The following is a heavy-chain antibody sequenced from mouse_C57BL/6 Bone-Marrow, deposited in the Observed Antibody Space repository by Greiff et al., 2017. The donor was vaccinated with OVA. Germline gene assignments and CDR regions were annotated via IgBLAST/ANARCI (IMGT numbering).Heavy chain of an antibody. V-gene: IGHV1-81*01. Sequence: LVESGAELARPGASVKLSCKASGYTFTSYGISWVKQRTGQGLEWIGEIYPRSGNTYYNEKFKGKATLTADKSSSTAYMELRSLTSEDSAVYFCARERLRLPFAYWGQGTLVTVSA. CDR1: GYTFTSYG. D-gene: IGHD2-4*01. CDR3: ARERLRLPFAY. CDR2: IYPRSGNT. J-gene: IGHJ3*01.